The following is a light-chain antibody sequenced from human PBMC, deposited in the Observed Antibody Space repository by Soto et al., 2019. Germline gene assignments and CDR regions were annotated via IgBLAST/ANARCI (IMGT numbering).Light chain of an antibody. J-gene: IGLJ3*02. V-gene: IGLV1-44*01. CDR2: SSN. Sequence: QSVLTQPPSVSATPGQGGTLSCSGGDSNIGSTAVNWYQQLPGTAPKLLIYSSNQRPSGGPDRISGSKSGTSASLAISGLQSEDEADYYCAAWDDDLHVWLFGGGTKLTVL. CDR1: DSNIGSTA. CDR3: AAWDDDLHVWL.